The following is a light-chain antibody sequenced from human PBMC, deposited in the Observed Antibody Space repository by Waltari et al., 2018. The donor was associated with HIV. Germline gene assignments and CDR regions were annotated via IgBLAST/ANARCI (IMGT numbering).Light chain of an antibody. CDR2: DVS. J-gene: IGLJ1*01. Sequence: QSALTQPASVSGSPGQSITISCTGTSSDVGGYNYVSWYQQHPGKAPKLMIYDVSNRPSGVSNRCSCSKSGNTASLTISVLQADDEADYYCSSYTSSSTLYVFGTGTKVTVL. CDR1: SSDVGGYNY. V-gene: IGLV2-14*03. CDR3: SSYTSSSTLYV.